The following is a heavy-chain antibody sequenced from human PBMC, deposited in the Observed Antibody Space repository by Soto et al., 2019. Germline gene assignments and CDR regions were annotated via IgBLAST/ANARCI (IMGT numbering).Heavy chain of an antibody. CDR1: GFTFSSYG. CDR3: AKNYYDSSGSRHPFDY. J-gene: IGHJ4*02. V-gene: IGHV3-30*18. CDR2: ISYDGSNK. D-gene: IGHD3-22*01. Sequence: QVQLVESGGGVVHPGRSLRLSCAASGFTFSSYGMHWVRQAPGKGLEWVAVISYDGSNKYYADSVKGRFTISRDNSKNTLYLQMNSLRAEDTAVYYCAKNYYDSSGSRHPFDYWGQGTLVTVSS.